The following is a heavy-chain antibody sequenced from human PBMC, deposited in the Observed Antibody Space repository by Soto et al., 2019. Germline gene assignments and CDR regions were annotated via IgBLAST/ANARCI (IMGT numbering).Heavy chain of an antibody. J-gene: IGHJ3*02. D-gene: IGHD6-19*01. V-gene: IGHV4-59*08. CDR2: FSDSGNT. CDR1: GGSISSYY. CDR3: AKYDFLAGTHDAFDI. Sequence: PSETLSLTCTVSGGSISSYYWSWIRQPPGKGLEWIGYFSDSGNTNYNPSLKTRVTISVDTSKNQFSLKLTSVTAADMAMYYCAKYDFLAGTHDAFDIWGQGTMVTVSS.